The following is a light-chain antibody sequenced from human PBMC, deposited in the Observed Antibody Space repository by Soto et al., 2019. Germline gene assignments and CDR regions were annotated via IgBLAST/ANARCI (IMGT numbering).Light chain of an antibody. CDR2: AMS. V-gene: IGKV1-6*01. J-gene: IGKJ1*01. CDR1: QDIRSD. CDR3: LQDYNYPWT. Sequence: AIQMTQSPSSLSASVGDRVTITCRASQDIRSDLGWYQQRPGQAPKVLIYAMSNLQSGVSSRFSGSGSGTDFTLTISSLQPEDIATYYCLQDYNYPWTFGRGTKVEIK.